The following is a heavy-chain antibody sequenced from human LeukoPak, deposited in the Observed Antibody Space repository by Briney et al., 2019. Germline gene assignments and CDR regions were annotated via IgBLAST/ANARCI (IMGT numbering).Heavy chain of an antibody. D-gene: IGHD2/OR15-2a*01. CDR1: GGPVSSGNNY. J-gene: IGHJ5*02. V-gene: IGHV4-61*01. CDR2: IYYTGST. Sequence: SETLSLTCTVAGGPVSSGNNYWTWIRQPPGKGLEWIGYIYYTGSTNYNPSLKSRVTISVDTSKNQFSLKLSSVTAADTAVYYCARPGVGLLGIDPWGQGTLVTVSS. CDR3: ARPGVGLLGIDP.